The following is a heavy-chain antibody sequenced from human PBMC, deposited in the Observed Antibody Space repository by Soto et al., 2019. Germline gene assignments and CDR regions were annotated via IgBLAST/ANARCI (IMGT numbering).Heavy chain of an antibody. J-gene: IGHJ4*02. Sequence: QVQLVQSGAEVKKPGSSVKVSCKASGDTLSFYTINWVRQAPGLGLEWVGRINPILNMSNYAQKFQCRVTMTADKSTTTAYMELRSRRFEDTAIYYCATSYGSGYRAFDYWGQGALVTVSS. D-gene: IGHD3-10*01. CDR2: INPILNMS. V-gene: IGHV1-69*02. CDR1: GDTLSFYT. CDR3: ATSYGSGYRAFDY.